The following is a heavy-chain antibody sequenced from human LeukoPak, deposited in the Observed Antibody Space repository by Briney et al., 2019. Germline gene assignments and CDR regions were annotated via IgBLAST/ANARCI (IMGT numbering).Heavy chain of an antibody. CDR2: IRQDGSEK. CDR3: ARDGTAAGLYFDL. V-gene: IGHV3-7*01. D-gene: IGHD6-13*01. Sequence: GGSLRLSCEVSGFTFTDYWMNWVRQAPGKGPEWVASIRQDGSEKTYVDSVKGRFTISRDNTKNSFSLQLNGLRAEDTAVYYCARDGTAAGLYFDLWGQGTLVTVSS. CDR1: GFTFTDYW. J-gene: IGHJ4*01.